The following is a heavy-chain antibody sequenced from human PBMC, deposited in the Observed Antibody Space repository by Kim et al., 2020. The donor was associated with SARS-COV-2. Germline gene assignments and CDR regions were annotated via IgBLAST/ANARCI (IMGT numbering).Heavy chain of an antibody. CDR2: INGDGSDT. CDR3: AKDPFEDKGWRFDG. D-gene: IGHD6-19*01. CDR1: GFIFRDYA. Sequence: GGSLRLSCAASGFIFRDYAMNWVRQAPGKGLEWVAGINGDGSDTFYRDSVKGRFSISRDNFRNVVYLQMNSLRSDDAALYFCAKDPFEDKGWRFDGWGQGTLVTVSS. J-gene: IGHJ4*02. V-gene: IGHV3-23*01.